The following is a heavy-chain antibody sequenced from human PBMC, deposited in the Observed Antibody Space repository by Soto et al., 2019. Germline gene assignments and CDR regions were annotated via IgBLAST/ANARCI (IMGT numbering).Heavy chain of an antibody. CDR3: AKSDWFYYCYDYMDG. D-gene: IGHD3-9*01. J-gene: IGHJ6*03. CDR1: GFTFSSYA. V-gene: IGHV3-23*01. CDR2: ISGSGGST. Sequence: EVQLLESGGGLVQPGGSLRLSCAASGFTFSSYAMSWVRQAPGKGLEWVSAISGSGGSTYYADSVKGRFTISRDNSKNTLDLQMNSLRAEDTAVYYCAKSDWFYYCYDYMDGLGKGTTVTVSS.